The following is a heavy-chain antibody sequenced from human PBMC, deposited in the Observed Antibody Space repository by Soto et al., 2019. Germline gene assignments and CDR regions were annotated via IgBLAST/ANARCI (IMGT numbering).Heavy chain of an antibody. CDR1: GFTFTSSA. Sequence: QMQLVQSGPEVKKPGTSVRVSCKASGFTFTSSAMHWVRQARGQRLEWIGWIVVGSGNTNYAQKFQDRVTITRDMSTGTAYVELSSLRSKEAAVYSCGADRATPPYLPGHTWFDPWGQGTLVTVAS. J-gene: IGHJ5*02. CDR3: GADRATPPYLPGHTWFDP. D-gene: IGHD3-16*01. CDR2: IVVGSGNT. V-gene: IGHV1-58*02.